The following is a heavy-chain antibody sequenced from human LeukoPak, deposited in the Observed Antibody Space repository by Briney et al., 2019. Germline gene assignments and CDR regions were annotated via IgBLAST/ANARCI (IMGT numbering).Heavy chain of an antibody. V-gene: IGHV1-46*01. D-gene: IGHD6-13*01. J-gene: IGHJ5*02. CDR1: GYTFTNYY. CDR3: AKDSAAPGTRGWFDP. Sequence: ASVKVSCKASGYTFTNYYMHWVRQAPGQGLEWMGIINPSGGTTSYAQKFQVRLTMTRDTSTSTVYMELSSLRSEDTAVYYCAKDSAAPGTRGWFDPWGQGTLVTVSS. CDR2: INPSGGTT.